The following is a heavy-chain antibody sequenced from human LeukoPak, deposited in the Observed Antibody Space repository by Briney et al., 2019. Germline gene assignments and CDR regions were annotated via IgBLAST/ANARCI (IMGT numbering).Heavy chain of an antibody. V-gene: IGHV1-18*01. D-gene: IGHD4-17*01. CDR1: GYTFTSYG. CDR3: ARDALYYGDYGVDY. J-gene: IGHJ4*02. CDR2: ISAYNGNT. Sequence: ASVKVSCKASGYTFTSYGISWVRQAPGQGLEWMGWISAYNGNTNYAQKLQGRVTMTTDTSTSTAYMELRSLRSDDTAVYYCARDALYYGDYGVDYWGQGTLVTVSS.